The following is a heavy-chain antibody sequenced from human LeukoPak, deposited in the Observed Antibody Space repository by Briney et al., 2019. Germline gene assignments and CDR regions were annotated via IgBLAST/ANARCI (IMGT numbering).Heavy chain of an antibody. D-gene: IGHD3-16*01. CDR2: VSISSGTI. CDR3: ARAMSTFGGVRNYFDS. J-gene: IGHJ4*02. CDR1: GFTLRSYT. V-gene: IGHV3-48*04. Sequence: GGSLRLSCAASGFTLRSYTMNWVRQAPGKGLEWISFVSISSGTIYYADSVKGRFSISRDNAKSSLDLQMNSLRAEDTAVYYCARAMSTFGGVRNYFDSWGQGTLVTVSS.